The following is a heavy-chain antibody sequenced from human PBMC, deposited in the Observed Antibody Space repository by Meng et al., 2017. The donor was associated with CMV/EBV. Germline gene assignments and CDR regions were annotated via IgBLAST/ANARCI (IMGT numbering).Heavy chain of an antibody. V-gene: IGHV4-4*07. J-gene: IGHJ4*02. CDR2: IYSTGGT. CDR3: ARERGDDSGYNFDS. D-gene: IGHD3-22*01. CDR1: GGFFSGFF. Sequence: QDAGPGLVKPSGTLSLTCSVSGGFFSGFFWTWIRQPAGKGLEWIGRIYSTGGTNYNPSFESRVTISLDGSNNQFSLKLNSVTAADTAIYYCARERGDDSGYNFDSWGQGTLVTVSS.